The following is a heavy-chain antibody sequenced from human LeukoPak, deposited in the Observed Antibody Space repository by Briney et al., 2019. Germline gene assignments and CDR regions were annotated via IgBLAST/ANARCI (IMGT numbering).Heavy chain of an antibody. V-gene: IGHV3-15*01. D-gene: IGHD6-19*01. J-gene: IGHJ6*02. CDR1: GFTFSNAW. CDR2: IKSKTDGGTT. Sequence: PGGSLRLSCAASGFTFSNAWMHWVRQAPGKGLEWVGRIKSKTDGGTTDYAAPVKGRFTISRDDSKNTLYLQMNSLKTEDTAVYYCTTRPPYIAVAVDYYYGMDVWGQGTTVTVSS. CDR3: TTRPPYIAVAVDYYYGMDV.